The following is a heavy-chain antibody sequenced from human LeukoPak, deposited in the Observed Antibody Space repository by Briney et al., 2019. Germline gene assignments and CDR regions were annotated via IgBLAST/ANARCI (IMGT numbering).Heavy chain of an antibody. CDR1: GYTFTGYY. Sequence: ASVKVSCKASGYTFTGYYMHWVRQAPGQGLEWMGWINPNSGGTNYAQKFQGRVTMTRDTSISTAYMELSRLRSDDTAVYYCARDRRYCSGGSCYIDYWGQGTLVTVSS. CDR3: ARDRRYCSGGSCYIDY. J-gene: IGHJ4*02. D-gene: IGHD2-15*01. V-gene: IGHV1-2*02. CDR2: INPNSGGT.